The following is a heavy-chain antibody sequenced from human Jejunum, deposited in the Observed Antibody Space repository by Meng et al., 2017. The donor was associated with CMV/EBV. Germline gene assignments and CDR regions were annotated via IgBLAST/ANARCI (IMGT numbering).Heavy chain of an antibody. D-gene: IGHD3-10*01. CDR1: FSSYP. V-gene: IGHV3-30*04. CDR3: ARGRYGSGSYYINPTLDY. J-gene: IGHJ4*02. CDR2: VSYDEGNK. Sequence: FSSYPFHWVRQAPGKGLEWVAVVSYDEGNKYYADSVRGRFTISRDNSKNTLYLQMNRLRTEDTAVYYCARGRYGSGSYYINPTLDYWGQGTLVTVSS.